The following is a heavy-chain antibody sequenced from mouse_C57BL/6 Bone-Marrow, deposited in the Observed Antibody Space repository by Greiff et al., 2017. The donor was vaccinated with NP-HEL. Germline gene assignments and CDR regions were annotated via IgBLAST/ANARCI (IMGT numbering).Heavy chain of an antibody. CDR2: IYPRSGNT. CDR1: GYTFTSYG. J-gene: IGHJ1*03. Sequence: LQESGAELARPGASVKLSCKASGYTFTSYGISWVKQRTGQGLEWIGEIYPRSGNTYYNEKFKGKATLTADKSSSTAYMELRSLTSEDSAVYFCAREGGYDGYFDVWGTVTTVTVSS. CDR3: AREGGYDGYFDV. D-gene: IGHD2-2*01. V-gene: IGHV1-81*01.